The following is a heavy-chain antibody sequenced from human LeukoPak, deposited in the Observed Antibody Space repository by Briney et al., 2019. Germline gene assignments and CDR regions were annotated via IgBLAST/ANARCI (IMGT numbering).Heavy chain of an antibody. J-gene: IGHJ6*02. V-gene: IGHV4-59*01. CDR1: GGSISSYY. Sequence: SETLSLTCTVSGGSISSYYWSWIRQPPGKGLEWIGYIYYSGNTNYNPSLKSRVTISVDTSKNQFSLKLSSVTAADTAVYYCARAVRDGRKAGYYYGMDVWGQGTTVTVSS. CDR2: IYYSGNT. D-gene: IGHD3-16*02. CDR3: ARAVRDGRKAGYYYGMDV.